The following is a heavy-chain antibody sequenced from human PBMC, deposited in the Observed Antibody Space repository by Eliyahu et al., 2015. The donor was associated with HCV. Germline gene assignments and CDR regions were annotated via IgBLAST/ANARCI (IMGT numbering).Heavy chain of an antibody. D-gene: IGHD4-11*01. CDR3: ARDAAYSDLDY. J-gene: IGHJ4*02. V-gene: IGHV1-2*06. CDR2: INPNSGST. CDR1: GYIFTGYN. Sequence: LVQSGAEVKKPGASVKVSCKTSGYIFTGYNMHWVRQAPGQGLEWMGRINPNSGSTKYTRNLQGRVTMTTNTSISTAYMELRGLQSDDTAVYYCARDAAYSDLDYWGQGTLVSRLL.